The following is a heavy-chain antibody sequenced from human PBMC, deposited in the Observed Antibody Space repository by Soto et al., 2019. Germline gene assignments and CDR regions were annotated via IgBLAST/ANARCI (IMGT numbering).Heavy chain of an antibody. Sequence: QVQLVQSGAEVKKPGSSVKVSCKASGGTFSNYAMNWVRQAPGQGLEWMGGIIPIFATAKYAQKFQGLVTITADESTSTVYMDLSSLRYEDTAVYYCARGLQLRGFYCDSWGQGTLVTVSS. CDR1: GGTFSNYA. CDR3: ARGLQLRGFYCDS. V-gene: IGHV1-69*01. D-gene: IGHD1-1*01. J-gene: IGHJ4*02. CDR2: IIPIFATA.